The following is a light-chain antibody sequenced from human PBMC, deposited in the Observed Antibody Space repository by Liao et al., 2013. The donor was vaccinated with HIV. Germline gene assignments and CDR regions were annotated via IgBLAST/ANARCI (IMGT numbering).Light chain of an antibody. Sequence: SYVLTQPPSVSVAPGKTARITCGENNIGSKIVHWYQQKPGQAPVLVIYNDNNRPSGIPERLSGSNSGNTATLTISRVEAGDEADYYCQVWDSSREVFGTGTKVTVL. V-gene: IGLV3-21*01. J-gene: IGLJ1*01. CDR3: QVWDSSREV. CDR1: NIGSKI. CDR2: NDN.